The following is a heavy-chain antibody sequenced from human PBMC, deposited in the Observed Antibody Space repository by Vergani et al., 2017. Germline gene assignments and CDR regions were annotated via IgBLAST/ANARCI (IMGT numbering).Heavy chain of an antibody. CDR2: IIPIFGTA. Sequence: QVQLVQSGAEVKKPGSSVKVSCKASGGTFSSYAISWVRQAPGQGLEWMGGIIPIFGTANYAQKFQGRVTITADKSTSTAYMELSSLRSEDTAVYYCASPPGGYDEFYFDYWGQGTLVTVSS. J-gene: IGHJ4*02. CDR1: GGTFSSYA. CDR3: ASPPGGYDEFYFDY. D-gene: IGHD3-3*01. V-gene: IGHV1-69*06.